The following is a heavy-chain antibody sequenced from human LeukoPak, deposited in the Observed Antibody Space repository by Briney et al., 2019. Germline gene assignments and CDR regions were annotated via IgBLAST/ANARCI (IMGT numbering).Heavy chain of an antibody. CDR3: ARDLGGPQYYDILTGLYYYYYYGMDV. V-gene: IGHV3-23*01. J-gene: IGHJ6*02. Sequence: GGSLRLSCAASGFTFSSSAMSWVRQVPGKGLEWVSGISASGGSTSYADSVKGRFTISRDNSKNTLYLQMNSLRAEDTAVYYCARDLGGPQYYDILTGLYYYYYYGMDVWGQGTTVTVPS. CDR1: GFTFSSSA. D-gene: IGHD3-9*01. CDR2: ISASGGST.